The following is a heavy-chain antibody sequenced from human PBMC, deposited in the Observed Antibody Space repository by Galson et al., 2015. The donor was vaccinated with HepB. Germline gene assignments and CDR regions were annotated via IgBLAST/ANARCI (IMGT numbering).Heavy chain of an antibody. CDR3: AKAGGATGPRDSRDAFDI. Sequence: SLRLSCAASGFTFSSYAMSWVRQAPGKGLEWVSAISGGGGSTYYADSVKGRFTISRDNSKNTLYLQMNSLRAEDTALYYCAKAGGATGPRDSRDAFDIWGQGTMVTVSS. CDR1: GFTFSSYA. J-gene: IGHJ3*02. CDR2: ISGGGGST. V-gene: IGHV3-23*01. D-gene: IGHD1-1*01.